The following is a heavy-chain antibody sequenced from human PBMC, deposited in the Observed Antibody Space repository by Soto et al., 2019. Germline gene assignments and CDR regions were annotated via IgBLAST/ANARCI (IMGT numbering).Heavy chain of an antibody. D-gene: IGHD3-22*01. CDR3: ARSDCDSSNCHEHVD. J-gene: IGHJ4*02. CDR1: GYSFTSYW. Sequence: GESLKISCKGSGYSFTSYWITWVRQMPGKGLEWMGRIDPSDSFINYSPSFQGHVTMSTDKSISTAYLQWSSLKVSDTAMYYCARSDCDSSNCHEHVDWGQGTLVTVSS. V-gene: IGHV5-10-1*01. CDR2: IDPSDSFI.